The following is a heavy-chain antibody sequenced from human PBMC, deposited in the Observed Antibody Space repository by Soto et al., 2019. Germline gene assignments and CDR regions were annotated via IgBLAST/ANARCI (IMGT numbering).Heavy chain of an antibody. D-gene: IGHD2-2*01. Sequence: QVQLVQSGAEVKKPGASVKVSCKASGYTFTGYYMHWVRQAPGQGLEWMGWINPNSGGTNYAQKFQGWVTMTRDTSISTAYMELSRLGSDDTAVYYCARDVRIVVVPAATPADYYYYGMDVWGQGTTVTVSS. V-gene: IGHV1-2*04. J-gene: IGHJ6*02. CDR2: INPNSGGT. CDR1: GYTFTGYY. CDR3: ARDVRIVVVPAATPADYYYYGMDV.